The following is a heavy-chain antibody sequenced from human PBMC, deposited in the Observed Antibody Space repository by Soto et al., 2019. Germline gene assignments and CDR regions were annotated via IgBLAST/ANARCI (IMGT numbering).Heavy chain of an antibody. CDR2: ISSSSSTI. Sequence: EVQLVESGGGLVQPGGSLRLSCAASGFTFSSYSMNWVRQAPGKGLEWVSCISSSSSTIYYADSVKGRFTISRDNAKNSLYLQMNSLRAEDTAVYYCARHPERIAQIGWFDPWGQGTLVTVSS. V-gene: IGHV3-48*01. CDR3: ARHPERIAQIGWFDP. CDR1: GFTFSSYS. J-gene: IGHJ5*02. D-gene: IGHD6-13*01.